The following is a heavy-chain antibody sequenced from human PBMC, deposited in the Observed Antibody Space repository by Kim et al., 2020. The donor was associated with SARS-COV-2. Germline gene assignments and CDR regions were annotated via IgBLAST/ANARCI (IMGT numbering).Heavy chain of an antibody. D-gene: IGHD6-19*01. V-gene: IGHV3-30*02. J-gene: IGHJ5*02. CDR3: AKDHKWLATYNWFDP. Sequence: SVKGRFAISRDKSKNTLYLRMNGRGAEDTAVYYCAKDHKWLATYNWFDPWGQGTLVTISS.